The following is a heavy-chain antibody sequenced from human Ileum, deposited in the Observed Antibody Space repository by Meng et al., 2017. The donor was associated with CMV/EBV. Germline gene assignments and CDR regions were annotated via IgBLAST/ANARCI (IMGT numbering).Heavy chain of an antibody. CDR1: GFPFSNYG. D-gene: IGHD3-22*01. Sequence: GGSLRLSCAASGFPFSNYGMHWVRQPPGKGLEWLAAIWYDNSNKYYAAPVKGRFTISSDTSKNTVYLEMNSLRAEDTAVYYCAKWLRDYSGLAYFYGMDVWGQGTTVTVSS. V-gene: IGHV3-33*03. CDR3: AKWLRDYSGLAYFYGMDV. J-gene: IGHJ6*02. CDR2: IWYDNSNK.